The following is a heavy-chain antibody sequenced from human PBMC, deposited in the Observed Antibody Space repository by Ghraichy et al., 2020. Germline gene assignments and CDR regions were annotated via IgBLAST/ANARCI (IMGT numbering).Heavy chain of an antibody. D-gene: IGHD3-10*01. CDR1: GFTFSNAW. Sequence: GGSLRLSCAASGFTFSNAWMSWVRQAPGKGLEWVGRIKSKTDGGTTDYAAPVKGRFTISRDDSKNTLYLQMNSLKTEDTAVYYCTTVANQRLWCGELFNDEWCKETMATASS. J-gene: IGHJ4*02. V-gene: IGHV3-15*01. CDR2: IKSKTDGGTT. CDR3: TTVANQRLWCGELFNDE.